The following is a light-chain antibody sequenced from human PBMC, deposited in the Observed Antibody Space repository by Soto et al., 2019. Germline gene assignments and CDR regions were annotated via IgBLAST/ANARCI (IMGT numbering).Light chain of an antibody. J-gene: IGKJ4*01. CDR1: QAVPNN. Sequence: DIHLTQSPSFLSASVGDRVTITCRPSQAVPNNMAWYQQKPGKPPKLLIYEESTLHSGVPSRISGRKSGTQFTLTIDSLQPEDFETYYCQQVKSYPRTFGGGTKVEIK. CDR2: EES. V-gene: IGKV1-9*01. CDR3: QQVKSYPRT.